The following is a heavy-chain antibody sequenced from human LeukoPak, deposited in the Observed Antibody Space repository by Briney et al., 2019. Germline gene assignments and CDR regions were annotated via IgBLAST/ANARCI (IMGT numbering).Heavy chain of an antibody. D-gene: IGHD3-22*01. CDR2: ISWNSGSI. CDR1: GFTFDDYA. V-gene: IGHV3-9*01. CDR3: AKGPVYYYDSSGSEADYYFDY. J-gene: IGHJ4*02. Sequence: GGSLRLSCAASGFTFDDYAMHWVRQAPGKGLEWVSGISWNSGSIGYADSVKGRFTISRDNAKNSLYLQMNSLRAEDTALYYCAKGPVYYYDSSGSEADYYFDYWGQGTLVTVSS.